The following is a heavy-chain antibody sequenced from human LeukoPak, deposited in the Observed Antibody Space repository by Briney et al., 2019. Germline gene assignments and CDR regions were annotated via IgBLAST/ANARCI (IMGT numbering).Heavy chain of an antibody. V-gene: IGHV1-2*02. Sequence: ASVKVSCKASGYTFTGYYMHWVRQAPGQGLEWMGWINPNSGGTNYAQKFQGRVTMTRDTSISTAYMELSRLRSDDTAVYYCARDEYGYGYPRDYWGQGTLVTVSS. CDR1: GYTFTGYY. D-gene: IGHD5-18*01. CDR3: ARDEYGYGYPRDY. J-gene: IGHJ4*02. CDR2: INPNSGGT.